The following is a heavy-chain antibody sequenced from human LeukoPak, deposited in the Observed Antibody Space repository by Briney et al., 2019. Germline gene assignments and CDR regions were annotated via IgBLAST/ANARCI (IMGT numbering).Heavy chain of an antibody. V-gene: IGHV3-23*01. CDR3: AKETDIFDY. J-gene: IGHJ4*02. CDR2: ISANGGST. D-gene: IGHD3-9*01. CDR1: GFTFSTYA. Sequence: GGSLRLSCAASGFTFSTYAMSWVRQAPGKGLEWVSAISANGGSTFYADSVKGRFTVSRDNSKNTLYLQMNSLRAEDTAVYYCAKETDIFDYWGQGTLVTVSS.